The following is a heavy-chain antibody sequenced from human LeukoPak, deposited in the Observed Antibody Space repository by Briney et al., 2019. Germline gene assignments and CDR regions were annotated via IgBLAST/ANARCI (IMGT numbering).Heavy chain of an antibody. J-gene: IGHJ6*03. V-gene: IGHV4-61*02. CDR1: GGSISSGDYY. CDR2: IYTSGST. D-gene: IGHD6-13*01. CDR3: ARDPPYSSSWYSYMDV. Sequence: PSQTLSLTCTVSGGSISSGDYYWSWIRQPAGKGLQWIGRIYTSGSTNYNPSLKSRVTISVDTSKNQFSLKVNSVTAADTAVYYCARDPPYSSSWYSYMDVWGKGTTVTVSS.